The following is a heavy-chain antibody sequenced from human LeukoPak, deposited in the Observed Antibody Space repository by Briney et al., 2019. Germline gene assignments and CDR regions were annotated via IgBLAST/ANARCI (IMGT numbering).Heavy chain of an antibody. CDR1: GGSISSGGYY. CDR2: IYHSGST. Sequence: SSETLSLTCTVSGGSISSGGYYWSWIRQPPGKGLEWIGYIYHSGSTYYNPSLKSRVTISVDRSKNQFSLKLNSVTAADTAVYYCARTSSGYDSPYFDYWGQGTLVTVSS. D-gene: IGHD5-12*01. J-gene: IGHJ4*02. CDR3: ARTSSGYDSPYFDY. V-gene: IGHV4-30-2*01.